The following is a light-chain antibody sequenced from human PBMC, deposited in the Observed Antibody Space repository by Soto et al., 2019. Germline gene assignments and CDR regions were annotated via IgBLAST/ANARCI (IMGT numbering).Light chain of an antibody. Sequence: AIRMTQSPSSLSASTGDRVTITCRASQGISSYLAWYQQKPGKAPKLLIYAASTLQSGVPSRFSGSGSGTDFTLTIRCLQSEDFATYYCQQYYSYPPTFGPGTNVDIQ. J-gene: IGKJ3*01. CDR2: AAS. CDR1: QGISSY. V-gene: IGKV1-8*01. CDR3: QQYYSYPPT.